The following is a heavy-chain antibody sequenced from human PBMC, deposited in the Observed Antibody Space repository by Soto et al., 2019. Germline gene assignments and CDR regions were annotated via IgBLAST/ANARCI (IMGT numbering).Heavy chain of an antibody. J-gene: IGHJ6*03. Sequence: GGSLRLSCAASGFTFSSYAMSWVRQAPGKGLEWVSAISGSGGSTYYADSVKGRFTISRDNSKNTLYLQMNSLRAEDTAVYYCAKDCSSTSCYPMDVWGKGTTVTVSS. V-gene: IGHV3-23*01. CDR2: ISGSGGST. CDR3: AKDCSSTSCYPMDV. D-gene: IGHD2-2*01. CDR1: GFTFSSYA.